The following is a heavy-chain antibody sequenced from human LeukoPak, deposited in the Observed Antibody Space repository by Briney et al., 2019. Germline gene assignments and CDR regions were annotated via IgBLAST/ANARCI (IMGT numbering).Heavy chain of an antibody. CDR1: GFTLSSYA. J-gene: IGHJ4*02. CDR3: AKPYYDFWSGWD. D-gene: IGHD3-3*01. CDR2: ISGSGGST. Sequence: GGSLTLSCAASGFTLSSYAMSWVRQAPGKGLEWVSAISGSGGSTYYADSVKGRFTISRDNSKNTLYLQMNSLRAEDTAVYYCAKPYYDFWSGWDWGQGTLVTVSS. V-gene: IGHV3-23*01.